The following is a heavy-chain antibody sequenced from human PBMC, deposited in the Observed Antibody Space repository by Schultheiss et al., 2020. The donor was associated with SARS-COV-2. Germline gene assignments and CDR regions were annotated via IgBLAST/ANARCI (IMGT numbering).Heavy chain of an antibody. J-gene: IGHJ6*02. V-gene: IGHV4-39*07. D-gene: IGHD3-3*01. CDR2: NNHSGST. Sequence: SETLSLTCTVSGGSISSSSYYWGWIRQPPGKGLEWIGENNHSGSTNYNPSLKSRVTISIDTSKSQFSLKLSSVTAADTAVYYCARGTVLRFFLSMDVWGQGTTVTVSS. CDR3: ARGTVLRFFLSMDV. CDR1: GGSISSSSYY.